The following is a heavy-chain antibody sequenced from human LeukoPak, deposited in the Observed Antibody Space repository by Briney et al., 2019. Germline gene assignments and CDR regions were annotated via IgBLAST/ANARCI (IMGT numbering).Heavy chain of an antibody. V-gene: IGHV4-59*01. Sequence: SKTLSLTCTLSGVSISTYYWSWIRQPPGKGLEWIGYIYHSGSTNYNPSLKSRVTISVDTSKNQYSLKLSSVTAADTAVYYCARGGGYASPIGYWGQGALVTVSS. CDR1: GVSISTYY. CDR3: ARGGGYASPIGY. J-gene: IGHJ4*02. CDR2: IYHSGST. D-gene: IGHD5-12*01.